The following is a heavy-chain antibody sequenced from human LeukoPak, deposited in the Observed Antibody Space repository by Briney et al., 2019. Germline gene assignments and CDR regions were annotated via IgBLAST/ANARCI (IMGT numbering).Heavy chain of an antibody. Sequence: ASVKVSCKASGYTFTSYYMHWVRQAPGQGLEWMGIINPSGGSTSYTQKFQGRVTMTRDTSISTAYMELSRLRSDDTAVYYCARDPSYGVPYYYGMDVWGQGTTVTVSS. J-gene: IGHJ6*02. CDR3: ARDPSYGVPYYYGMDV. V-gene: IGHV1-46*01. CDR1: GYTFTSYY. D-gene: IGHD5-18*01. CDR2: INPSGGST.